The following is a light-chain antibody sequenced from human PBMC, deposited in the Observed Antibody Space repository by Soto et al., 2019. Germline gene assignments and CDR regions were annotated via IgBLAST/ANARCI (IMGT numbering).Light chain of an antibody. V-gene: IGLV1-40*01. CDR1: SSNIGAGYD. CDR3: QSYDSSLSANYV. CDR2: GNS. J-gene: IGLJ1*01. Sequence: QSVLTQPPSVSGAPGQRVTISCTGSSSNIGAGYDVHWYQQLPGTAPKLLIYGNSNQPSGVPDRFSGSKSGTSASLAITGLQAEDEADYYCQSYDSSLSANYVFGTGTKVTVL.